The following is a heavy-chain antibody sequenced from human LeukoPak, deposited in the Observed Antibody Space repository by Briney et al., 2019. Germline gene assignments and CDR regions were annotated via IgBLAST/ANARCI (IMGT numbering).Heavy chain of an antibody. V-gene: IGHV1-69*06. CDR1: GGTFSSYA. D-gene: IGHD5-24*01. CDR2: IIPIFGTA. CDR3: ARGEADGYNYYYFDY. Sequence: SVKVSCKASGGTFSSYAISWVRQTPGQGLEWMGGIIPIFGTANYAQKFQGRVTITADKSTSTAYMELSRLRSEDTAVYYCARGEADGYNYYYFDYWGQGTLVTVSS. J-gene: IGHJ4*02.